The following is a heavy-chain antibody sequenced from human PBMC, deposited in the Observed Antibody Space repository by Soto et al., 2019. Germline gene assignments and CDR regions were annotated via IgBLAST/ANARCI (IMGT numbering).Heavy chain of an antibody. CDR2: ISGSGGST. J-gene: IGHJ4*02. CDR1: GFTFSSYA. CDR3: ARRSSGWYFDY. D-gene: IGHD6-19*01. V-gene: IGHV3-23*01. Sequence: EVQLLESGGGLVQPGGSLRLSCAASGFTFSSYAMNWVRQAPGKGLEWVSVISGSGGSTYYAGSLKGRFTIARDNSKNTLYLQRSSLRAEDPAVYYCARRSSGWYFDYWGQGTLVTVSS.